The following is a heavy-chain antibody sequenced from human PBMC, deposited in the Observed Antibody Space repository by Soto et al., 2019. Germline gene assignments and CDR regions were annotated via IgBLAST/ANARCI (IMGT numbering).Heavy chain of an antibody. V-gene: IGHV4-59*01. Sequence: SETLSLTCTVSGGSISSYYWSWIRQPPGKGLEWIGYIYYSGSTNYNPSLKSRVTISVDTSKNQFSLKLSSVTAADTAVYYCARVTTGTTVSFDYWGQGTLVTVSS. CDR1: GGSISSYY. J-gene: IGHJ4*02. D-gene: IGHD1-7*01. CDR3: ARVTTGTTVSFDY. CDR2: IYYSGST.